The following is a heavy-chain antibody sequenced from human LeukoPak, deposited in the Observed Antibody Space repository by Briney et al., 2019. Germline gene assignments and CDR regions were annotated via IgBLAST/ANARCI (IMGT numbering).Heavy chain of an antibody. CDR3: ARDRGPLDYYYGMDV. CDR2: IYDSGST. D-gene: IGHD3-10*01. V-gene: IGHV4-59*11. Sequence: SETLSLTCIVSGGSIRSHYWSWIRQPPGKGLEWIGYIYDSGSTNYNPSLKSRVTISVDTSKNQFSLKLSSVTAADTAVYYCARDRGPLDYYYGMDVWGQGTTVTVSS. CDR1: GGSIRSHY. J-gene: IGHJ6*02.